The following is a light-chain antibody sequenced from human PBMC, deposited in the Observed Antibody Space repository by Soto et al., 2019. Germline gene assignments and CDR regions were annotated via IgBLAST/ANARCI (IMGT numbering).Light chain of an antibody. Sequence: QSALTQPASVSGSPGQSITISCTGTSSDVGGYNYVSWYQKHPGKAPKLMIYAVSNRPSGVSNRFSGSKSGNTASLTISGLQAEDEADYYCSSYTSSSTLLFGGGTKVTVL. J-gene: IGLJ2*01. CDR2: AVS. CDR1: SSDVGGYNY. V-gene: IGLV2-14*01. CDR3: SSYTSSSTLL.